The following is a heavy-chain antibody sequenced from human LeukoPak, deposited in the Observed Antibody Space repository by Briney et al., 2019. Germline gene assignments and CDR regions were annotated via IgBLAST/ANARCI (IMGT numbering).Heavy chain of an antibody. J-gene: IGHJ6*01. V-gene: IGHV3-30*14. CDR3: ARELGGYYYEGYNYYGMDV. D-gene: IGHD3-22*01. CDR1: GITLMSYT. Sequence: GGSLRLSCSGSGITLMSYTIHWVRRAPGKGLEWMTCVLDNTDFPYYADSVEGRFTISRDNSKNTLYLQMDSLRAEDTAVYYCARELGGYYYEGYNYYGMDVWGRGTTVTVSS. CDR2: VLDNTDFP.